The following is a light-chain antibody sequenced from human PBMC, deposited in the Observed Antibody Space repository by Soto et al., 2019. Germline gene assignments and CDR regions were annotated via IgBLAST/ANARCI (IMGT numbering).Light chain of an antibody. CDR2: GAS. J-gene: IGKJ4*01. Sequence: EIVLTQSPGTLSLSPGERATLSCRASQSVSSSYLAWYQQKPGQAPRLLIYGASSRATGIPYRFGGSGSGTDFTLTISRLEPEDFAVYYCQQYCSSPLTFGGGTKVEIK. V-gene: IGKV3-20*01. CDR1: QSVSSSY. CDR3: QQYCSSPLT.